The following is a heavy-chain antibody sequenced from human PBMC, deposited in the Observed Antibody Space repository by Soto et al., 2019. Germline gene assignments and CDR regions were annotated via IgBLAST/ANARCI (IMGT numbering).Heavy chain of an antibody. CDR2: IRSSSSTI. CDR1: GFTFSSIW. V-gene: IGHV3-48*02. J-gene: IGHJ5*02. D-gene: IGHD3-3*01. Sequence: PGGSLRLSSVGSGFTFSSIWMTWVRQAPGKGLEWVSYIRSSSSTINYVDSVKGRFTISRDNAKNSLYLQMNSLRDEDTAVYYCARESRFLEWLSLNWFDPWGQGTLVTVPQ. CDR3: ARESRFLEWLSLNWFDP.